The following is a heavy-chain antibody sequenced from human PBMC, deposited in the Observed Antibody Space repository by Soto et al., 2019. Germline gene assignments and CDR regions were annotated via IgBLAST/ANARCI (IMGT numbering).Heavy chain of an antibody. D-gene: IGHD3-22*01. CDR1: GFTFSSYS. CDR3: ARDLSPYYYDSSPYGMDV. Sequence: PGGSLRLSCAASGFTFSSYSMNWVRQAPGKGLEWVSSISSSSSYIYYADSAKGRFTISRDNAKNSLYLQMNSLRAEDTAVYYCARDLSPYYYDSSPYGMDVWGQGTTVTVSS. V-gene: IGHV3-21*01. CDR2: ISSSSSYI. J-gene: IGHJ6*02.